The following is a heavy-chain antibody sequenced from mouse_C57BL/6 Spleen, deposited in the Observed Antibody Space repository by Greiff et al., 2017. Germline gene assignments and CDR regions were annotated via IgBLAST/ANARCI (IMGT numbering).Heavy chain of an antibody. D-gene: IGHD2-1*01. CDR1: GYTFTEYT. V-gene: IGHV1-62-2*01. CDR3: ARHEERFYYGNWGAMDY. Sequence: QVQLQQSGAELVKPGASVKLSCKASGYTFTEYTIHWVKQRSGQGLEWIGWFYPGSGSIKYNEKFKDKATLTAGKSSSTVYMGLSRLTSEDSAVYFGARHEERFYYGNWGAMDYWGQGTSVTVSS. CDR2: FYPGSGSI. J-gene: IGHJ4*01.